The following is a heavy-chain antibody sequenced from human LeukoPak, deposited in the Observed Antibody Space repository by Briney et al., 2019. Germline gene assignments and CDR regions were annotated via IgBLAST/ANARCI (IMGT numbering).Heavy chain of an antibody. V-gene: IGHV4-61*01. CDR1: GGSVSSGSYY. CDR2: IYHSGST. CDR3: ATSVSYGSGVTNWFDP. D-gene: IGHD3-10*01. J-gene: IGHJ5*02. Sequence: SETLSLACTVSGGSVSSGSYYWSWIRQPPGKGLEWIGYIYHSGSTNYNPSLKSRVTISVDTSKNQFSLKLSSVTAADTAVYYCATSVSYGSGVTNWFDPRGQGTLVTVSS.